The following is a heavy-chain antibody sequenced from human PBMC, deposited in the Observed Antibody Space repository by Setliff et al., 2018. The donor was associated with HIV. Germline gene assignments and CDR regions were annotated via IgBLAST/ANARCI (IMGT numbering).Heavy chain of an antibody. V-gene: IGHV4-4*07. J-gene: IGHJ6*03. CDR1: GGSISSHY. D-gene: IGHD3-10*01. CDR3: ARDQGHGSGRSYYYYYMDV. Sequence: SETLSLTCIVSGGSISSHYWSWIRQPAGKGLEWIGHIYTSGSTNYNPSLKSRVTISVDTSKNQFSLKLSSVTAADTAVYYCARDQGHGSGRSYYYYYMDVWGKGTTVTVSS. CDR2: IYTSGST.